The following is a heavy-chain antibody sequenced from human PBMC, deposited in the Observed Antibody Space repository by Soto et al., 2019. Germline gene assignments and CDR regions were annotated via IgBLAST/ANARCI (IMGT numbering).Heavy chain of an antibody. CDR2: INPSSGNT. CDR3: AREGFLFSGVIVFYGMDV. Sequence: QVQLVQSGAEVKKPGASVKVSCKASGYSFTRHDINWVRQAPGQGLEWMGWINPSSGNTGYAQRFLGRLTMTTDTSTITAYMELSGLKSEDTAIFYCAREGFLFSGVIVFYGMDVGGQGTTVTVPS. CDR1: GYSFTRHD. D-gene: IGHD3-3*01. J-gene: IGHJ6*02. V-gene: IGHV1-8*01.